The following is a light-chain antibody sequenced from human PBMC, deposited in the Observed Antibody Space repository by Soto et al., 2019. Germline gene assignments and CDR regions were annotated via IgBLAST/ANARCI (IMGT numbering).Light chain of an antibody. CDR3: QHYDSYSEA. Sequence: DIQMTQSPSTLSASMGDRVTITCRASQSISSFLAWFQQKPGKGPNLLIYDASSLQSGVPPRFSGSGSGTDFTLAISSLQPDDFATYYCQHYDSYSEAFGQGTKVDIK. CDR1: QSISSF. J-gene: IGKJ1*01. V-gene: IGKV1-5*01. CDR2: DAS.